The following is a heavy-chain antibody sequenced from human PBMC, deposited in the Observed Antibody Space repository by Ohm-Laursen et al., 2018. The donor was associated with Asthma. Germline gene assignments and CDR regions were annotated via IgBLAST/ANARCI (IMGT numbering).Heavy chain of an antibody. CDR1: GYTFSRYS. CDR3: AKDRGFNYGYGMDV. CDR2: IKRDGSEI. Sequence: GSLRLSCTASGYTFSRYSIHWVRQAPGKGLEWVVNIKRDGSEIYYVDSVKGRFTISRDNVENSVYLQMNSLRAEDTALYYCAKDRGFNYGYGMDVWGQGTTVTVSS. V-gene: IGHV3-7*03. D-gene: IGHD5-18*01. J-gene: IGHJ6*02.